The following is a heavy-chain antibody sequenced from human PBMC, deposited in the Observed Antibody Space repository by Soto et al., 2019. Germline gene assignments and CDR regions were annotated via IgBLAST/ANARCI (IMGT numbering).Heavy chain of an antibody. V-gene: IGHV3-33*01. J-gene: IGHJ6*02. CDR3: ARTEAIVATIDYYYYYGMDV. D-gene: IGHD5-12*01. CDR2: IWYDGSNK. Sequence: QVQLVESGGGVVQPGRSLRLSCAASGFTFSSYGMHWVRQAPGKGLEWVAVIWYDGSNKYYADSVKGRFTISRDNSKKTLYLQMNSLRAEDTAVYSCARTEAIVATIDYYYYYGMDVWGQGTTVTVSS. CDR1: GFTFSSYG.